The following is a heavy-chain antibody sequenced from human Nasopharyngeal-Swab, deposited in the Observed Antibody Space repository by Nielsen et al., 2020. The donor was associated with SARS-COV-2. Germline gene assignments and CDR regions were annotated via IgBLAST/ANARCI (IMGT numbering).Heavy chain of an antibody. CDR2: ISSSSSTI. Sequence: GESLKISCAASGFTFSSYSMNWVGQAQGKGLEWVSYISSSSSTIYYADSVKGRFTISRDNAKNSLYLQMNSLRAEDTAVYYCAREGHIVVPKAFDYWGQGTLVTVSS. J-gene: IGHJ4*02. CDR3: AREGHIVVPKAFDY. CDR1: GFTFSSYS. V-gene: IGHV3-48*04. D-gene: IGHD2-21*01.